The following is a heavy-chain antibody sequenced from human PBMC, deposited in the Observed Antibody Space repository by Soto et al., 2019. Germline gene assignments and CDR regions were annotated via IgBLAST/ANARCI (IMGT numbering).Heavy chain of an antibody. CDR3: AKRRGAGAHFDY. CDR2: VSIGGST. J-gene: IGHJ4*02. Sequence: DVQLLESGGGLVQPEGSLRLSCAASGFTFSSYAMGWVRQGPGKGLEWVAVVSIGGSTHYADSVRGRFTISRDNSKNALSLQMNILTAEDTAVYFCAKRRGAGAHFDYWGQGALVTVSS. V-gene: IGHV3-23*01. D-gene: IGHD2-15*01. CDR1: GFTFSSYA.